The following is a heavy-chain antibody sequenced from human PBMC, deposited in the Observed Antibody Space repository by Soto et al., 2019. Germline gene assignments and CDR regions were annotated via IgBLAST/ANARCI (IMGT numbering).Heavy chain of an antibody. CDR1: GFTFSSYA. CDR2: ISGSGGST. CDR3: AKAPRYDYVWGSYRYPPPGFDY. J-gene: IGHJ4*02. Sequence: EVQLLESGGGLVQPGGSLRLSCAASGFTFSSYAMIWVRQAPGKGLEWVSAISGSGGSTYYADSVKGRFTISRDNSKNTLYLQMNSLRAEDTAVYYCAKAPRYDYVWGSYRYPPPGFDYWGQGTLVTVSS. V-gene: IGHV3-23*01. D-gene: IGHD3-16*02.